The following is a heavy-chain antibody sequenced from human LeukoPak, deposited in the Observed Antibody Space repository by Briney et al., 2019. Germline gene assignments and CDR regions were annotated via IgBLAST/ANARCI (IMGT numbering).Heavy chain of an antibody. V-gene: IGHV3-23*01. J-gene: IGHJ4*02. CDR2: ISGSGGST. Sequence: AGGSLRLSCEASGFSFSSYNMDWVRQTPGKGLEWVSAISGSGGSTYYADSVKGRFTISRDNSKNTLYLQMNSLRAEDTAVYYCAKCIVGATAPFDYWGQGTLVTVSS. D-gene: IGHD1-26*01. CDR1: GFSFSSYN. CDR3: AKCIVGATAPFDY.